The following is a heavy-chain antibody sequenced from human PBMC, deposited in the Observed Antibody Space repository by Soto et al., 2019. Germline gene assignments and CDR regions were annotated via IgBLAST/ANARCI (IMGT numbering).Heavy chain of an antibody. CDR3: AREGRSTNWNNWFFDL. CDR1: GFTFSYYD. Sequence: EVPLVESGGGVVPPGGSLRLSCAASGFTFSYYDFHWFRQPAGKGLEWVSAIGTGGDTYYSDSGKGRFTISRENAKNSLCLQMNSLGAGATAVYYCAREGRSTNWNNWFFDLWCRGTLVTVSS. CDR2: IGTGGDT. D-gene: IGHD1-1*01. J-gene: IGHJ2*01. V-gene: IGHV3-13*01.